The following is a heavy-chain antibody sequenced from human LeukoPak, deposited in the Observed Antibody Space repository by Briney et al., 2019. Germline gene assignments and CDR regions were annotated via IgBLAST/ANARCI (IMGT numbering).Heavy chain of an antibody. CDR3: AKGDIVVVPAAAFDY. CDR2: ISGSGGST. J-gene: IGHJ4*02. CDR1: GFTFSSYA. V-gene: IGHV3-23*01. Sequence: GGSLRLSCAASGFTFSSYALSWVRQAPGKGLEWVSAISGSGGSTYYADSVKGRFTISRDNSKNTLYLQMNRLRAEGTAVYYCAKGDIVVVPAAAFDYWGQGTLVTVSS. D-gene: IGHD2-2*01.